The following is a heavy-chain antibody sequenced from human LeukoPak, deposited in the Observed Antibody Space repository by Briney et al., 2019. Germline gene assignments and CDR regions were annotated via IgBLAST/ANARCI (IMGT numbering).Heavy chain of an antibody. CDR3: AKAPWPDYYDSSGYYSGPFFDY. CDR1: GFTFDDYA. CDR2: ISWNSGSI. Sequence: PGGSRRLSCAASGFTFDDYAMHWVRQAPGKGLEWVSGISWNSGSIGYADSVKGRFTISRDNAKNSLYLQMNSLRAEDTALYYCAKAPWPDYYDSSGYYSGPFFDYWGQGTLVTVSS. D-gene: IGHD3-22*01. J-gene: IGHJ4*02. V-gene: IGHV3-9*01.